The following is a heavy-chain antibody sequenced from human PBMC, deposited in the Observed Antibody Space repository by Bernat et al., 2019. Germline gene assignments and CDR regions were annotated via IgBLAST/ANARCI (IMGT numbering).Heavy chain of an antibody. J-gene: IGHJ4*02. CDR1: GFTFDDYA. CDR2: ISWNSGSI. Sequence: EVQLVESGGGLVQPGRSLRLSCAASGFTFDDYAMHWVRQAPGKGLEWVSGISWNSGSIGYADSVKGRFTISRDNAKNSLYLQMNSLRAEDTALYYCAKMSPYGETSWGQGTMVTVSS. V-gene: IGHV3-9*01. D-gene: IGHD4-17*01. CDR3: AKMSPYGETS.